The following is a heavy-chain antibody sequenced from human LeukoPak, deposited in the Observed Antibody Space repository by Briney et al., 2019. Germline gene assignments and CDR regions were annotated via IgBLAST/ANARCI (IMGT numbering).Heavy chain of an antibody. Sequence: ASVKVSCKASGCTFTSYAMNWVRQAPGQGLEWMGWINTNTGNPTYAQGFTGRFVFSLDTSVSTAYLQISSLKAEDTAVYYCARDSSRGDYVWGSYRQYYYYMDVWGKGTTVTVSS. D-gene: IGHD3-16*02. CDR2: INTNTGNP. V-gene: IGHV7-4-1*02. J-gene: IGHJ6*03. CDR1: GCTFTSYA. CDR3: ARDSSRGDYVWGSYRQYYYYMDV.